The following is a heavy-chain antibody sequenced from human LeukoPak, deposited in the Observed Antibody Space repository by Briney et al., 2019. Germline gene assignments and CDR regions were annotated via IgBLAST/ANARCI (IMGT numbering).Heavy chain of an antibody. D-gene: IGHD6-19*01. J-gene: IGHJ4*02. V-gene: IGHV3-66*02. Sequence: GGSLRLSCAASGFTFSSYAMSWVRQVPGKGLEWVSVIYSGGSTYYADSVKGRFTISRDNPKNTLYLQMNSLRAEDTAVYYCAKAGYSSGWDPYWGQGTLVTVSS. CDR3: AKAGYSSGWDPY. CDR1: GFTFSSYA. CDR2: IYSGGST.